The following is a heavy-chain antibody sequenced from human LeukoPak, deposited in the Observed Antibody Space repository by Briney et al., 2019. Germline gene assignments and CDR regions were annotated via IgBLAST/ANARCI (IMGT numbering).Heavy chain of an antibody. CDR2: ISSSSSTI. D-gene: IGHD6-13*01. J-gene: IGHJ4*02. CDR3: ARDPGIAAAGT. V-gene: IGHV3-48*01. Sequence: GGSLRLSCAASGFTFSSYSMNWVRQAPGKGLEWVSYISSSSSTIYYADSVKGRFTISRDNAKNSLYLQMNSLRAEDTAVYYCARDPGIAAAGTWGQGTLVTVSS. CDR1: GFTFSSYS.